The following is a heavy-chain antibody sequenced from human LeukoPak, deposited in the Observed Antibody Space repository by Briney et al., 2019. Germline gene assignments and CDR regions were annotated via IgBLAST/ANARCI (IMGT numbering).Heavy chain of an antibody. D-gene: IGHD1-26*01. J-gene: IGHJ4*02. CDR3: ASGSPAGDY. Sequence: GGSLRLSCTASGFTFRTYSMNWVRQAPGKGLEWVSSISSSKSYIFYADSVKGRFTISRDNAKNSLYLEMTSLRAEDTAVYYCASGSPAGDYWGQGTLVTVSS. CDR1: GFTFRTYS. V-gene: IGHV3-21*01. CDR2: ISSSKSYI.